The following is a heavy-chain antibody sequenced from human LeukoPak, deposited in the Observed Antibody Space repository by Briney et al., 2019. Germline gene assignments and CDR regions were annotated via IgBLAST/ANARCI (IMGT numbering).Heavy chain of an antibody. J-gene: IGHJ4*02. CDR3: VRGGYYYDSSGYYRFDY. CDR2: IWYDGSNK. V-gene: IGHV3-33*01. Sequence: GRSLRLSCAASGSTFSSYGMHWVRQAPGKGLEWVAVIWYDGSNKYYADSVKGRFTISRDNSKNTLYLQMNSLRAEDTAVYYCVRGGYYYDSSGYYRFDYWGQGTLVTVSS. D-gene: IGHD3-22*01. CDR1: GSTFSSYG.